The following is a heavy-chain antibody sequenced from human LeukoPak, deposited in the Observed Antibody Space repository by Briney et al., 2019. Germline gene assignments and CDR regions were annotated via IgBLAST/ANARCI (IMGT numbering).Heavy chain of an antibody. CDR2: IKRKTDGGTT. CDR3: STEPMYASGSLYLDN. V-gene: IGHV3-15*01. D-gene: IGHD3-10*01. CDR1: GFTFSNAW. J-gene: IGHJ4*02. Sequence: RAGGSLRLSCAAPGFTFSNAWMSWVRQAPGKGLEWVGPIKRKTDGGTTDYAAPVKGRFTISRDDSKNTLYLQMNSLKTEDTAVYYCSTEPMYASGSLYLDNWGQGTLVTVSS.